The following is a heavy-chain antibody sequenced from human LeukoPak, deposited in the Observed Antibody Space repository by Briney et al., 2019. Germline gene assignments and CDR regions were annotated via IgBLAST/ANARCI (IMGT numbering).Heavy chain of an antibody. J-gene: IGHJ4*02. D-gene: IGHD4-17*01. Sequence: SETLSLTCTVSGGSISSYYWSWIRQPPGKGLEWIGYIYYSGSTNYNPSLKSRVTISVDTSNNQFSLKLSSVTAADTAVYFCARLGDYGDYWGQGTLVTGSS. CDR2: IYYSGST. CDR3: ARLGDYGDY. CDR1: GGSISSYY. V-gene: IGHV4-59*01.